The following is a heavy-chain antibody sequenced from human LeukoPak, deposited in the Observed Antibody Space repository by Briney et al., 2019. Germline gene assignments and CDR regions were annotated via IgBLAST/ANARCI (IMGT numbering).Heavy chain of an antibody. Sequence: GGSLRLSCAASGFTFSNAWMGWVRQAPGKGLEWVGRIKSKTDGGTTDYAAPVKCRFAISRVDSKNTLYLQMNSLKTEDTAVYYCTTGDDYYDSSGYYRAFDYWGQGTLVTVSS. CDR2: IKSKTDGGTT. D-gene: IGHD3-22*01. CDR3: TTGDDYYDSSGYYRAFDY. J-gene: IGHJ4*02. V-gene: IGHV3-15*01. CDR1: GFTFSNAW.